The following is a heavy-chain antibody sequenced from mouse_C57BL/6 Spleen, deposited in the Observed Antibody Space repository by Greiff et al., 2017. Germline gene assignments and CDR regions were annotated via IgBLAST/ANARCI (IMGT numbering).Heavy chain of an antibody. CDR3: ARSGITTVVEVSYAMDY. CDR1: GYAFSSSW. Sequence: VQLQQSGPELVKPGASVKISCKASGYAFSSSWMNWVKQRPGKGLEWIGRIYPGDGDTNYNGKFKGKATLTADKSSSTAYMQLSSLTSADSAVSFCARSGITTVVEVSYAMDYWGQGTSVTVSS. J-gene: IGHJ4*01. CDR2: IYPGDGDT. V-gene: IGHV1-82*01. D-gene: IGHD1-1*01.